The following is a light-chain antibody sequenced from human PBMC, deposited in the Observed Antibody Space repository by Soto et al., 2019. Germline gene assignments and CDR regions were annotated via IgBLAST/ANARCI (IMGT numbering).Light chain of an antibody. CDR3: QQYNNWPPSII. J-gene: IGKJ5*01. CDR2: GAS. V-gene: IGKV3-15*01. CDR1: ESVSSN. Sequence: ITESQPTLSVSPGANATCPCRAIESVSSNLAWYQQRPGQAPRLLIYGASTRATDTPVRFRGSGSGTEFTLTISSLQSEDFAVYYCQQYNNWPPSIIFGQGTRLEI.